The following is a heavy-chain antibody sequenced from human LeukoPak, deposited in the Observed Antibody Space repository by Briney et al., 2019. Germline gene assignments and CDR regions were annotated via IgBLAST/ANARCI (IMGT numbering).Heavy chain of an antibody. CDR3: ARDLLGLWFGES. CDR1: GFTVSSNY. Sequence: GGSLRPSCAASGFTVSSNYMSWVRQAPGKGLEWVSVIYSGGSTYYADSVKGRFTISRDNSKNTLYLQMNSLRAEDTAVYYCARDLLGLWFGESWGQGTLVTVSS. D-gene: IGHD3-10*01. J-gene: IGHJ5*02. CDR2: IYSGGST. V-gene: IGHV3-66*02.